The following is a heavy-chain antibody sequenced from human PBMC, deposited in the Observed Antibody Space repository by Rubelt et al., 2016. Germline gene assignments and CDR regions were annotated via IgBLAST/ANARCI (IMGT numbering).Heavy chain of an antibody. D-gene: IGHD2-2*02. Sequence: GWINPNSGGTNYAQKFRGRVTMTTDTSTSTAYMELRSLRSDDTAVYYCARGSYCSSTSCYRTGWFDPWGQGTLVTVSS. CDR3: ARGSYCSSTSCYRTGWFDP. J-gene: IGHJ5*02. V-gene: IGHV1-2*02. CDR2: INPNSGGT.